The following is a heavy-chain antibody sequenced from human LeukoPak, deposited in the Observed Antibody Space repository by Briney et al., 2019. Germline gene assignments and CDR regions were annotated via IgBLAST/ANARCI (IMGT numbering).Heavy chain of an antibody. Sequence: PGGSLRLSCAASGFTFSSYWMSWVRQAPGKGLEWVSSISSSSSYIYYADSVKGRFTISRDNAKNSLYLQMNSLRAEDTAVYYCARVNGQQLVRGPFDYWGQGTLVTVSS. CDR2: ISSSSSYI. V-gene: IGHV3-21*01. CDR3: ARVNGQQLVRGPFDY. D-gene: IGHD6-13*01. CDR1: GFTFSSYW. J-gene: IGHJ4*02.